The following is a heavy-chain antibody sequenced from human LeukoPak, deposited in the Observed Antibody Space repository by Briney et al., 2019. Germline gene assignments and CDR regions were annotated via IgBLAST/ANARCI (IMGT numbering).Heavy chain of an antibody. CDR1: GYTFTGYY. CDR2: ISAYNGNT. CDR3: ARGPDYGDYAGDDY. J-gene: IGHJ4*02. Sequence: ASVKVSCKASGYTFTGYYMHWVRQAPGQGLEWMGWISAYNGNTNYAQKLQGRVTMTTDTSTSTAYMELRSLRSDDTAVYYCARGPDYGDYAGDDYWGQGTLVTVSS. D-gene: IGHD4-17*01. V-gene: IGHV1-18*04.